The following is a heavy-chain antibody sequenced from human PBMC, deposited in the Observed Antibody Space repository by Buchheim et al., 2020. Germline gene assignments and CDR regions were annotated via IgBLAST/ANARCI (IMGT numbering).Heavy chain of an antibody. CDR2: IWYDGSNE. CDR1: GFTFSNYG. J-gene: IGHJ4*02. D-gene: IGHD3-10*01. CDR3: ARECTSGNFNNGPTDY. V-gene: IGHV3-33*08. Sequence: QVQLVDSGGGVVQPGTSLRLSCAGSGFTFSNYGMHWVRQAPGKGLEWVTTIWYDGSNEYYIDSVKGRFTISRDNSKSTVYLQMDSLRVEDTAVYYCARECTSGNFNNGPTDYWGQGTL.